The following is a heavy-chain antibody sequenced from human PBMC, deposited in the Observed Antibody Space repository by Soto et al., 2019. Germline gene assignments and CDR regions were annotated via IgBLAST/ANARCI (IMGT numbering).Heavy chain of an antibody. CDR3: ARHRDSNYYYYGMDV. CDR2: IYYSGST. D-gene: IGHD4-4*01. J-gene: IGHJ6*02. Sequence: SETLSLTCTVSGGSISSYYWSWIRQPPGKGLEWIGYIYYSGSTNYNPSLKSRVTISVDTSKNQFSLKLSSVTAADTAVYYCARHRDSNYYYYGMDVWGQGTTVTVSS. CDR1: GGSISSYY. V-gene: IGHV4-59*08.